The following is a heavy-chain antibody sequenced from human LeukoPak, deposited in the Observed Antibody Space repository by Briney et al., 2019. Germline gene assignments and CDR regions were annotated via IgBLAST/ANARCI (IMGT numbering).Heavy chain of an antibody. V-gene: IGHV3-66*02. CDR1: GFTVSSNY. Sequence: GGSLRPSCAASGFTVSSNYMSWVRQAPGKGLEWVSVIYSGGSTYYADSVKGRFTISRDNPKNTLYLQMNSLRAEDTAVYYCARAYDYVWGSFDYWGQGTLVTVSS. D-gene: IGHD3-16*01. J-gene: IGHJ4*02. CDR2: IYSGGST. CDR3: ARAYDYVWGSFDY.